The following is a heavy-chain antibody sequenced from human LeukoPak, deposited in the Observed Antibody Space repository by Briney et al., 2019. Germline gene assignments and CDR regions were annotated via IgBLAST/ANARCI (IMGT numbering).Heavy chain of an antibody. CDR3: ARDENGDSDFDL. CDR2: ISSGGSTI. CDR1: GFIFSNYD. V-gene: IGHV3-48*01. D-gene: IGHD5-12*01. J-gene: IGHJ2*01. Sequence: GGSLRLSCAASGFIFSNYDMNWVRQAPGKGLEWVSFISSGGSTIFYADSVKGRFTISRDDAKNSLYVQMNNLRVEDTAVYYCARDENGDSDFDLWGHGTLVTVSS.